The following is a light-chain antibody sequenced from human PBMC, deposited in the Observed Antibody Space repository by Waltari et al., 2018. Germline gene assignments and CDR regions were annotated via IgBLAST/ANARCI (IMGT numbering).Light chain of an antibody. CDR1: GSTIGCSS. CDR2: SKN. V-gene: IGLV1-44*01. Sequence: QSVMTQPPTPSVPPGHCVAIYWSASGSTIGCSSVHWYQPLPRTAPKLLTHSKNQRPSGVPDRFSGSKSGTSASLAISGLQSEDEAHYYCAAWDASLNGWVFGGGTKLTVL. J-gene: IGLJ3*02. CDR3: AAWDASLNGWV.